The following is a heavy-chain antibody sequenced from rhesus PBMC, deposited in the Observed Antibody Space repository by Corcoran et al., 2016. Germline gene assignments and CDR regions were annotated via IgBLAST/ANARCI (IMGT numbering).Heavy chain of an antibody. CDR3: ARDGRGYYTGGDRFDV. CDR1: GASIRSND. Sequence: QVQLQESGPGLVKPSETLPLTCAFSGASIRSNDWSWIRQAPGKGLEWIGRIYGRGGSTDYNPSLKSRSTISINTSKNQVSLKLSSVTAADTAVYYCARDGRGYYTGGDRFDVWGPGVLVTVSS. CDR2: IYGRGGST. D-gene: IGHD2-21*01. J-gene: IGHJ5-1*01. V-gene: IGHV4S2*01.